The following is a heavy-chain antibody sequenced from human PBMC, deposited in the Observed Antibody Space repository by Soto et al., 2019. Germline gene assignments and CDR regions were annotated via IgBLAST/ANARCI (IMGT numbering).Heavy chain of an antibody. Sequence: PSETLSLTCTVSGSSITGSCWSWIRQTPGKGLEWIGYIYYSGSTNFNPSLKSRVTMSVDTARNQFSLQLSSVTAADTAVYFCAKYRRTDAEGYTFDYWGQGALVTVSS. V-gene: IGHV4-59*01. CDR1: GSSITGSC. D-gene: IGHD2-15*01. CDR2: IYYSGST. CDR3: AKYRRTDAEGYTFDY. J-gene: IGHJ4*02.